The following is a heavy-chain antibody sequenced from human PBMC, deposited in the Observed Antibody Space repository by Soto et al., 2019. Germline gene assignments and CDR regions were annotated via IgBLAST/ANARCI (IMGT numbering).Heavy chain of an antibody. CDR2: ISSSSSYT. D-gene: IGHD1-26*01. J-gene: IGHJ4*02. CDR1: GFTFSDYY. CDR3: ARDNIVGSYFFDL. V-gene: IGHV3-11*06. Sequence: PGGSLRLSCAASGFTFSDYYMSWVRQAPGKGLEWVSYISSSSSYTNYADSVKGRFTISRDYSKNTVYLQMDSLRVEDTAVYYSARDNIVGSYFFDLWGQGVLVTVSS.